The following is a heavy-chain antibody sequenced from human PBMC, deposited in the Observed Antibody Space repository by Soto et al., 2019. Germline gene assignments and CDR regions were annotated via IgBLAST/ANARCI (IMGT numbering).Heavy chain of an antibody. Sequence: SLRLSCAASGFTFSAYAMHWVRQAPGKGLEWVAVVSHDGRNTHYADSVKGRFTISRDNSRNTLYLQMNSLRAEDTAVYYCARVPRDDAFDIWGQGTMVTVSS. CDR3: ARVPRDDAFDI. CDR1: GFTFSAYA. CDR2: VSHDGRNT. V-gene: IGHV3-30*03. J-gene: IGHJ3*02.